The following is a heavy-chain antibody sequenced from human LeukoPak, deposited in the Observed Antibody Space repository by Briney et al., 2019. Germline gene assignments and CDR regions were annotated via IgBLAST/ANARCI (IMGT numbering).Heavy chain of an antibody. CDR1: DLIFNAYG. Sequence: PGGTLRLSCAASDLIFNAYGMSWVRQAPGQGLEWVSAISGSGARTYYADSVKGRFTISRDNSKNTLYLQMNTLRVEDTAVYYCAKDCDWGLDYADSWGQGTLVTVSS. V-gene: IGHV3-23*01. D-gene: IGHD3/OR15-3a*01. CDR3: AKDCDWGLDYADS. J-gene: IGHJ1*01. CDR2: ISGSGART.